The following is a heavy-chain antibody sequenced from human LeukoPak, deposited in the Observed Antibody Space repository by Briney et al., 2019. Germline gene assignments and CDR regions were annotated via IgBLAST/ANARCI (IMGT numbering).Heavy chain of an antibody. CDR2: ISGSSNYI. V-gene: IGHV3-21*01. Sequence: GGSLRLSCAASGFTFTNYNMHWVRQAPGKGLEWVSSISGSSNYIYYADSLKGRFTISRDNAKNSLYLQMNSLRAEDTAVYYCARYVATTHYFDYWGQGTLVTVSS. CDR1: GFTFTNYN. J-gene: IGHJ4*02. CDR3: ARYVATTHYFDY. D-gene: IGHD5-12*01.